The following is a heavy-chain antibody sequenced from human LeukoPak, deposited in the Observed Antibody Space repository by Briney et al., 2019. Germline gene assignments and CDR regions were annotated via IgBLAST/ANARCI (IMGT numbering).Heavy chain of an antibody. J-gene: IGHJ6*04. V-gene: IGHV1-69*01. CDR2: IIPIFGTA. D-gene: IGHD3-10*01. Sequence: SVRVSCKASGGTFSSYAISWVRQAPGQGLEWMGGIIPIFGTANYAQKLQGRVTITADESTSTAYMELSSLRSEDTAVYYCARVTMVRGAKGYYYGMDVWGKGTTVTVSS. CDR1: GGTFSSYA. CDR3: ARVTMVRGAKGYYYGMDV.